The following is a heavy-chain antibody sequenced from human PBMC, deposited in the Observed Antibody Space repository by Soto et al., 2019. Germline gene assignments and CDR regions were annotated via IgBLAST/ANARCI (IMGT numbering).Heavy chain of an antibody. CDR2: IFYSGST. V-gene: IGHV4-59*01. J-gene: IGHJ6*02. CDR1: GGSISSYY. D-gene: IGHD3-9*01. Sequence: PSETLSLTCTVSGGSISSYYWSWIRQPPGKGLEWIGHIFYSGSTNYNPSLKSRVTISVDTSKNQFSLKLSSVTAADTAVYYCARDASETYYDILTGYYPRYYYYGMDVWGQGTTVT. CDR3: ARDASETYYDILTGYYPRYYYYGMDV.